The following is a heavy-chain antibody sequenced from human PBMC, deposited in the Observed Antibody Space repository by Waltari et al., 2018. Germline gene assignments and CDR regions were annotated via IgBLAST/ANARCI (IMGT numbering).Heavy chain of an antibody. J-gene: IGHJ3*01. CDR1: AASVNYTDW. CDR3: ARISGLDYATPM. CDR2: IYHLGTT. Sequence: QVQLQESGPGLVQPSGTLSLTCTVSAASVNYTDWVTWVRQTPTKGLEWIGEIYHLGTTNYNPSFKSRVTMSIDTARNQFSLEVKSVIAADTAVYFCARISGLDYATPMWGLGTVVTVSS. D-gene: IGHD5-12*01. V-gene: IGHV4-4*02.